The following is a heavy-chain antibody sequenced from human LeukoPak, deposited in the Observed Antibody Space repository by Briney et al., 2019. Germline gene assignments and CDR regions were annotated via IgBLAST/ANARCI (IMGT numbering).Heavy chain of an antibody. Sequence: GGSLRLSCAASGFTFSSYAMHWVRQAPGKGLEWAAVISYDGSNKYYADSVKGRFTISRDNSKNTLYLQMNSLRAEDTAVYYCARVRDPRQYYYDNSGYRNAFDIWGQGTMVTVSS. D-gene: IGHD3-22*01. CDR1: GFTFSSYA. J-gene: IGHJ3*02. V-gene: IGHV3-30-3*01. CDR3: ARVRDPRQYYYDNSGYRNAFDI. CDR2: ISYDGSNK.